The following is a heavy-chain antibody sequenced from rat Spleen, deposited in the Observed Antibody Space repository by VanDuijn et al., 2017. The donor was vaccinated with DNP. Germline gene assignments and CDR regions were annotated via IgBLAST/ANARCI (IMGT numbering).Heavy chain of an antibody. D-gene: IGHD1-4*01. Sequence: EVQLVESGGDLVQPGRSLKLSCVASGFTFNNYWMTWIRQVPGKGLEWVASITSSGGSTYYPDSVKGRFTISRENAQGTLYLQMTSLRSEDTAAYYCTRDLHFGYNYAFDYWGQGVMVSVSS. CDR1: GFTFNNYW. CDR2: ITSSGGST. CDR3: TRDLHFGYNYAFDY. V-gene: IGHV5-31*01. J-gene: IGHJ2*01.